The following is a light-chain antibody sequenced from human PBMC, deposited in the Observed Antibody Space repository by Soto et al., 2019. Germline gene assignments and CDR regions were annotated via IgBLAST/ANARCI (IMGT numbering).Light chain of an antibody. Sequence: DIQMTQSPSSLSASVGDRVTITCRASQSISSYLNWYQQKPGKAPNLLIHKASHLESGVPSRFSGSGSGTEFTLTISSLQPGDFATYYCQHYNTYPWTFGQGTKVEIK. CDR3: QHYNTYPWT. CDR2: KAS. J-gene: IGKJ1*01. V-gene: IGKV1-5*03. CDR1: QSISSY.